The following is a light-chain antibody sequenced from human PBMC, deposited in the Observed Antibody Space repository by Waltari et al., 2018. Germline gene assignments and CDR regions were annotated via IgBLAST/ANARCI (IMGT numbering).Light chain of an antibody. J-gene: IGLJ3*02. V-gene: IGLV6-57*04. Sequence: NFMLTQPHSVSESPGKTVTISCTRSSGRIASNYVQWYQQRPGSAPTTVNYDDNQRPSGVPDRFSCSSDSSSNSASLTISGLKTEDEADYYCQSHDSSNHWVFGGGTKLTVL. CDR3: QSHDSSNHWV. CDR1: SGRIASNY. CDR2: DDN.